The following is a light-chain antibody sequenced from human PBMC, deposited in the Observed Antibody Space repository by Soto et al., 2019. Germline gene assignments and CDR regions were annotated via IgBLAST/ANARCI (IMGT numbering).Light chain of an antibody. V-gene: IGKV1-5*01. CDR2: DGS. CDR1: PTINRG. CDR3: QQYNALWYT. Sequence: DIQMTQSPATLSASLGDRDTTTCRASPTINRGLAWYQQKPRKAPKLLIYDGSTLQSGVPSRFSGSGSWTEFTLTISRLQPDDGATYYCQQYNALWYTFGQGTKV. J-gene: IGKJ2*01.